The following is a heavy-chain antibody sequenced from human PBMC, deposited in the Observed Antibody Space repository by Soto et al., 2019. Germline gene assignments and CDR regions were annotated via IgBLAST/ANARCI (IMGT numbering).Heavy chain of an antibody. J-gene: IGHJ6*02. CDR1: RGTFRTYA. V-gene: IGHV1-69*12. CDR3: AKGAVAGTPTSYYYYGMDV. Sequence: QVQLLQSGAEVKKPGSSVRVSCEASRGTFRTYAVSWVRQAPGQGLEWMGEIIPIFGTVNYAQKFQGRVTITAEESTTTVYMDLRSLRSEDTAVYYCAKGAVAGTPTSYYYYGMDVWGQGTTVTVSS. D-gene: IGHD6-19*01. CDR2: IIPIFGTV.